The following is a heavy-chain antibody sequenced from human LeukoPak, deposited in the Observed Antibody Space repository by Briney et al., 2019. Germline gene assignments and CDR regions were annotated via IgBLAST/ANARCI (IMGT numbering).Heavy chain of an antibody. Sequence: GESLKISCKGSGYSFTNYWIGWVRQMPGKGLEWMGIIYPNDSDTRYSPSFEGQVTISADKSISTAYLQWSSLKASDTAMYYCARHTAYSSGLDAFDIWGQGTMVTVSS. J-gene: IGHJ3*02. CDR2: IYPNDSDT. D-gene: IGHD6-19*01. CDR3: ARHTAYSSGLDAFDI. CDR1: GYSFTNYW. V-gene: IGHV5-51*01.